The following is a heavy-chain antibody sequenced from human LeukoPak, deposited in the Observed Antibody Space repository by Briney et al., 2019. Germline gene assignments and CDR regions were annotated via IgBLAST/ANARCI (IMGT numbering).Heavy chain of an antibody. J-gene: IGHJ4*02. CDR2: ISYDGSNK. CDR3: ARDPPGTGDYFDY. CDR1: GFTFSSYA. V-gene: IGHV3-30*04. Sequence: AGGSLRLSCAASGFTFSSYAMHWVRQAPGKGLEWVAVISYDGSNKYYADSVKGRFTISRDNSKNTLYLQMNSLRAEDTAVYYCARDPPGTGDYFDYWGQGTLVTVSS. D-gene: IGHD1-1*01.